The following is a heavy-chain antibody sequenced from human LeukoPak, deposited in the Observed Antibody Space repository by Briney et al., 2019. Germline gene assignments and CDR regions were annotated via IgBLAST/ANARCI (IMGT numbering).Heavy chain of an antibody. J-gene: IGHJ1*01. D-gene: IGHD3-22*01. Sequence: SGGSLRLSCAASGFTFSSYVMHWVRQAPGKGLEWVAIISYDGSNEYYADSVKGRFTISKDNSKNSLYLQMNSLRTEDTALYYCAKDSSGYPDDEYFQHWGQGTLVTVSS. CDR2: ISYDGSNE. CDR1: GFTFSSYV. V-gene: IGHV3-30*04. CDR3: AKDSSGYPDDEYFQH.